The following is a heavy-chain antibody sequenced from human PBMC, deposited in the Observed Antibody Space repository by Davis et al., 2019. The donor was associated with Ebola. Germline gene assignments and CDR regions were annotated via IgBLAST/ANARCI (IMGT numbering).Heavy chain of an antibody. CDR1: GLTFSRYW. J-gene: IGHJ4*02. V-gene: IGHV3-7*03. CDR3: ATSVDTAMVPSPFDY. Sequence: GESLKISCSASGLTFSRYWMSWVRQAPGKGLEWVASIKQDGSEKDYVDSVKGRFTISRDNDKDSLFLQLNSLRAEDTAVYYCATSVDTAMVPSPFDYWGQGTLVTVSS. D-gene: IGHD5-18*01. CDR2: IKQDGSEK.